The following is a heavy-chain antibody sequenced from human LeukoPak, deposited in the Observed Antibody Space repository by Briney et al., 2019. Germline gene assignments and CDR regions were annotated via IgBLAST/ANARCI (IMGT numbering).Heavy chain of an antibody. J-gene: IGHJ4*02. CDR2: IKLDGSVK. Sequence: GGSLRLSCAAFGFTFSNYWMNWVRQAPGQGLEWVAIIKLDGSVKYYVDSVKGRFSISRDNAKNSVYLQMNNLRAEDTAVYYCARAGTGLDYWGQGTLVTVSS. D-gene: IGHD2-8*02. V-gene: IGHV3-7*01. CDR1: GFTFSNYW. CDR3: ARAGTGLDY.